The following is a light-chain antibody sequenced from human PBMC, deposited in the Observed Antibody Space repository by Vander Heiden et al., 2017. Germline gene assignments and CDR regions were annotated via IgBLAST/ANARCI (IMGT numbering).Light chain of an antibody. Sequence: IVMTQSPLSLSVTPGEPASFPCKSSHSLLHTNGYNYLDWYLQKPGKPPQLLIYLGSSRASGVPDRFSGSGSGTEFTLKISRVEAEDVGVYYCMQALQTRTFGPGTKVEIK. CDR2: LGS. CDR3: MQALQTRT. J-gene: IGKJ1*01. V-gene: IGKV2-28*01. CDR1: HSLLHTNGYNY.